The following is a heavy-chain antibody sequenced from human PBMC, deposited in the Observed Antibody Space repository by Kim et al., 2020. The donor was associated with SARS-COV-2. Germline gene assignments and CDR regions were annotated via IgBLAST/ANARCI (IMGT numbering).Heavy chain of an antibody. CDR1: GGSISSYY. Sequence: SETLSLTCTVSGGSISSYYWSWIRQPPGKGLEWIGYIYYSGSTNYNPSLKSRVTISVDTSKNQFSLKLSSVTAADTAVYYCARLVGFREPFDPWGQGTLVTVSS. D-gene: IGHD1-26*01. CDR2: IYYSGST. CDR3: ARLVGFREPFDP. V-gene: IGHV4-59*08. J-gene: IGHJ5*02.